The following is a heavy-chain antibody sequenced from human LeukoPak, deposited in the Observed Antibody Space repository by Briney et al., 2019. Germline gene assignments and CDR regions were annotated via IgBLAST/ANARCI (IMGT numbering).Heavy chain of an antibody. J-gene: IGHJ6*03. CDR1: GDIFNSYS. CDR2: IIPMFGST. D-gene: IGHD1-26*01. V-gene: IGHV1-69*05. CDR3: ARVGRSRGALPNFYYYMDV. Sequence: SVKVSCEASGDIFNSYSVSWVRQAPGQGLEWMGGIIPMFGSTNYAQKFEGRVTITTDQSTTTVYMELTSLTSEDTAVYYCARVGRSRGALPNFYYYMDVWGKGTTVTVSS.